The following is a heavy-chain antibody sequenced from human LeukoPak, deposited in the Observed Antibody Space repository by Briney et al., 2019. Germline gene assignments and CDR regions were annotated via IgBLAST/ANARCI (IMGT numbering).Heavy chain of an antibody. CDR1: GGSISTYY. J-gene: IGHJ3*02. D-gene: IGHD3-9*01. Sequence: PSETLSLTCTVSGGSISTYYWSWVRQPPGKGLEWIGHIYYSGSTNYNPSLKSRVTISVDTSKNQFSLKLTSVTAADTAVYYCARADTILDAFDIWGQGTMVTVSS. CDR2: IYYSGST. V-gene: IGHV4-59*08. CDR3: ARADTILDAFDI.